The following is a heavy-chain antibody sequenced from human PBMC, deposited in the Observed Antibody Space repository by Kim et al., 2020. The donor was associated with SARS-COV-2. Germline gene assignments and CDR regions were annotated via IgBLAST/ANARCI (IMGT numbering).Heavy chain of an antibody. V-gene: IGHV3-53*01. CDR3: ARVGGGTSYYGSGAYYLLGY. Sequence: GGSLRLSCAASGFVVGSNYMSWVRQAPGRGLEWVSLIYSVGSTYYADSVKGRFTISRDNSKNTPYLQMNSLRVEDTAVYYCARVGGGTSYYGSGAYYLLGYWGQGTLVTVSS. J-gene: IGHJ4*02. CDR1: GFVVGSNY. CDR2: IYSVGST. D-gene: IGHD3-10*01.